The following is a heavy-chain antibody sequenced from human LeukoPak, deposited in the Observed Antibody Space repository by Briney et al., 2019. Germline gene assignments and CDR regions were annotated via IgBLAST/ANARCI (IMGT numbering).Heavy chain of an antibody. V-gene: IGHV4-61*02. CDR1: GGSISSGSYY. CDR2: IYTSGST. Sequence: SETLSLTCTVSGGSISSGSYYWSWIRQPAGKGLEWIGRIYTSGSTNYNPSLKSRVTISVDTSKNQFSLKLSSVTAADTAVYYCARAALLWFGELLIDYWGQGTLVTVSS. D-gene: IGHD3-10*01. CDR3: ARAALLWFGELLIDY. J-gene: IGHJ4*02.